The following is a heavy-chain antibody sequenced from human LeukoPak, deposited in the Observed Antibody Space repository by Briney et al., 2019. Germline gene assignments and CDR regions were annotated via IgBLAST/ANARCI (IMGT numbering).Heavy chain of an antibody. Sequence: GGSLRLSCVGSVSEDNVSWIRQAPGKGLEWVSYISLSGRTTAYADSMKGRFVVSRDSAKNSVFLQMNSLRAEDTALYYCAIASWDGVDTAMIRFDSWGQGTLVSVSS. CDR3: AIASWDGVDTAMIRFDS. V-gene: IGHV3-11*04. CDR1: VSEDN. CDR2: ISLSGRTT. D-gene: IGHD5-18*01. J-gene: IGHJ4*02.